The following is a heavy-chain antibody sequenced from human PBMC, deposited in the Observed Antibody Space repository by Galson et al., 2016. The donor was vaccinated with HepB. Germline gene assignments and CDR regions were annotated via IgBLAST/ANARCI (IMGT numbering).Heavy chain of an antibody. Sequence: SLRLSCAVSGFIFSSSWMHWVRQAPGKGLVWVSRINTDGSSTTYADSVKGRFTISRDNPRNTLYLQMNSLRAEDTAVDYCARGRGGNDAVDIWGQGTMVTVSS. J-gene: IGHJ3*02. D-gene: IGHD1-1*01. CDR2: INTDGSST. V-gene: IGHV3-74*01. CDR1: GFIFSSSW. CDR3: ARGRGGNDAVDI.